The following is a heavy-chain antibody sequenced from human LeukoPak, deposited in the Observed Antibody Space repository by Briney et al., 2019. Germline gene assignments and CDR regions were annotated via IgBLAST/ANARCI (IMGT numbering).Heavy chain of an antibody. CDR2: ISGSGGRT. V-gene: IGHV3-23*01. Sequence: PGGSLRLSCAASGFTFSSYDMSWVRQAPGKGLEWVAGISGSGGRTDNADSVKGRFTISRDNSKNTVFLQMNSLRAEDTAVYYCAKNSDISVYYSEGFDYWGQGTLATVSS. CDR3: AKNSDISVYYSEGFDY. D-gene: IGHD3-22*01. J-gene: IGHJ4*02. CDR1: GFTFSSYD.